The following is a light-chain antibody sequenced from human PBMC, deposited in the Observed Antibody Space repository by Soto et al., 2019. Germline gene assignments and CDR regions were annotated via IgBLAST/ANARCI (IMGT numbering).Light chain of an antibody. V-gene: IGKV1-9*01. CDR2: AAS. CDR1: QGISSY. CDR3: QQLNSFLYT. J-gene: IGKJ2*01. Sequence: IQLTQSPSSLSASVGDRVTITCRASQGISSYLAWYQQKPGKAPKLLISAASTLQSGVPSRFSGSGSVTDFTLTISSLQPEDFATYYCQQLNSFLYTFGQGTKLEIK.